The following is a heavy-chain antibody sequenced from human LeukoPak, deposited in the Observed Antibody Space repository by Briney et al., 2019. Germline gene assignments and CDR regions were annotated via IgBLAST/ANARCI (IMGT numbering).Heavy chain of an antibody. CDR1: GGSISSSSYY. Sequence: PSETLSLTCAVSGGSISSSSYYWGWIRQPPGKGLEWIGSIYYSGSTYYNPSLKSRVTISVDTSKNQFSLKLSSVTAADTAVYYCAVLLTLYDAFDIWGQGTMVTVSS. V-gene: IGHV4-39*07. CDR2: IYYSGST. CDR3: AVLLTLYDAFDI. J-gene: IGHJ3*02. D-gene: IGHD4/OR15-4a*01.